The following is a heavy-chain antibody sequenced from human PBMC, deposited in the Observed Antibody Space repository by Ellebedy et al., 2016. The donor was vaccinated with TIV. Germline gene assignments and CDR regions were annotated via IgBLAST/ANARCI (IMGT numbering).Heavy chain of an antibody. CDR3: ASDRGNYGGAPYNGMDI. Sequence: GESLKISCAASGFIFSNSGMNWVRQAPGKGLEWVAFIRFDGNNAYYADSAKGRFTISRDNSKNTLYLQMDSLRAEETAVYYCASDRGNYGGAPYNGMDIWGQGTTVTVSS. D-gene: IGHD3-10*01. CDR1: GFIFSNSG. V-gene: IGHV3-30*02. CDR2: IRFDGNNA. J-gene: IGHJ6*02.